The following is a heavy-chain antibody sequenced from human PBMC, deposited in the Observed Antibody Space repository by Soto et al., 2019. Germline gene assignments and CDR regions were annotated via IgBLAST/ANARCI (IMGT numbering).Heavy chain of an antibody. J-gene: IGHJ4*02. CDR1: RLSLSRYS. D-gene: IGHD3-9*01. CDR3: ARALRYFAPWDY. CDR2: ISSSSSTI. Sequence: WLSLSLARPAGRLSLSRYSTNCDSQAPGKGLEWVSYISSSSSTIYYADSVKGRFTISRDNAKNSLYLQMNSLRAEDTAVYYCARALRYFAPWDYWGQGTLVTVSS. V-gene: IGHV3-48*01.